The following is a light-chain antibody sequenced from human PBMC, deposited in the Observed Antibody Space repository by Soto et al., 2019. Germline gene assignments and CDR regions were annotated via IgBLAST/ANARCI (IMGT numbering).Light chain of an antibody. V-gene: IGKV3-20*01. Sequence: EIVLTQSPGTLSLSPGERATLSCRATQSVTITNLAWYQQKPGQPPRLLIYGASSRATGIPDRFSGSGSGTEFTLTINTLQPEDFAVYYCQQYYQWPSYTFGQGTKVDI. CDR1: QSVTITN. J-gene: IGKJ2*01. CDR3: QQYYQWPSYT. CDR2: GAS.